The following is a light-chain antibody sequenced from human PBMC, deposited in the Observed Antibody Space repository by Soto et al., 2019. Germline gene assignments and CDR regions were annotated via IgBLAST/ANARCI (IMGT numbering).Light chain of an antibody. CDR2: DAS. CDR3: QQYNSYPWT. J-gene: IGKJ1*01. V-gene: IGKV1-5*01. CDR1: QSISDW. Sequence: DMQLTQSPSTLSASVGDRATITCRASQSISDWLAWYQQKPGKAPKLLIYDASSLESGVPSRFSGIGSGTEFTLTISSLQPDDFATYYCQQYNSYPWTFGQGTKVDIK.